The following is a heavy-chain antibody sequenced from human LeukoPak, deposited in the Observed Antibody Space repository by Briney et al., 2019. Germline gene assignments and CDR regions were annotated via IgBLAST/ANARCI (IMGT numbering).Heavy chain of an antibody. D-gene: IGHD6-6*01. CDR2: IYYSGST. Sequence: SETLSLTCTVSGGSIRSYYWSWIRQPPGKGLEWIGYIYYSGSTNYNPSLKSRVTISVDTSKNQFSLKLSSVTAADTAVYYCARDFYSSSPSSMDVWGQGTTVTVSS. CDR1: GGSIRSYY. CDR3: ARDFYSSSPSSMDV. J-gene: IGHJ6*02. V-gene: IGHV4-59*12.